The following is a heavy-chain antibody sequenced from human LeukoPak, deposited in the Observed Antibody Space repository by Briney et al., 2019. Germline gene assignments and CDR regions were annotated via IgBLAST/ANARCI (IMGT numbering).Heavy chain of an antibody. V-gene: IGHV2-70*01. CDR3: ARIYSSGTDAFDI. CDR1: GFSLSATGMC. Sequence: RESGPALVKPTQTLTLTCTFSGFSLSATGMCVSWIRQPPGKALEWLALIDWDDDKYYSTSLKTRLTISEGTSKNQVVLTMTNMDPVDTATYYCARIYSSGTDAFDIWGLGTMVTVSS. CDR2: IDWDDDK. D-gene: IGHD6-19*01. J-gene: IGHJ3*02.